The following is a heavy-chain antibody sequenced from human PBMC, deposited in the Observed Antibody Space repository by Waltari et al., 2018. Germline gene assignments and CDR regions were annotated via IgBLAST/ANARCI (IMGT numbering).Heavy chain of an antibody. J-gene: IGHJ4*02. CDR2: IDQEGSEK. CDR3: ASGSGWTSAH. D-gene: IGHD6-19*01. V-gene: IGHV3-7*03. Sequence: EVQLVESGGGLVQPGGSLRLLCAASGFTFNSYWLTWVRQAPGKGLEWVANIDQEGSEKLYVDSVKGRFTISRDNAKSSLFLQMNSLRVEDTAIYYCASGSGWTSAHWGQGTLVTVSS. CDR1: GFTFNSYW.